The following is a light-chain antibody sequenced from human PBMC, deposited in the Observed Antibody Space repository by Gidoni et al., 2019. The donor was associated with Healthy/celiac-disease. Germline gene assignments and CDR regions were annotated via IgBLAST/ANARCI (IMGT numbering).Light chain of an antibody. CDR1: SSNIGAGYD. CDR2: GNS. Sequence: QSVLTQPPSVSKAPRQRVTISCTGSSSNIGAGYDVHWYQQIPGTAPKLLIYGNSNRPSGVPDRFSGSKSGTSASLAITGLQAEDEADYYCQSYDRSHVVFGGGTKLTVL. CDR3: QSYDRSHVV. V-gene: IGLV1-40*01. J-gene: IGLJ2*01.